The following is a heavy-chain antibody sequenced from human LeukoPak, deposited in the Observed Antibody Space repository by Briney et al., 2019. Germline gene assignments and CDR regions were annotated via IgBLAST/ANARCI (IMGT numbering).Heavy chain of an antibody. CDR3: AREATVTTGKYFQH. CDR1: GFTFSSYS. Sequence: PGGSLRLSCAASGFTFSSYSMNWVRQAPGKGLEWVSSLSSSSSYIYYADSVKGRFTISRDNAKNSLYLQMNSLRAEDTAVYYCAREATVTTGKYFQHWGQGTLVTVSS. V-gene: IGHV3-21*01. D-gene: IGHD4-17*01. J-gene: IGHJ1*01. CDR2: LSSSSSYI.